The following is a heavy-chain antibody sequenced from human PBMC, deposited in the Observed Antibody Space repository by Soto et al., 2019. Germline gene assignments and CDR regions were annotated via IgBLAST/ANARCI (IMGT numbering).Heavy chain of an antibody. D-gene: IGHD3-9*01. CDR3: AIDGSDVLIGPLLFDP. CDR2: IWYDGNQK. CDR1: GFTFSTYG. J-gene: IGHJ5*02. Sequence: GGSLRLSCAASGFTFSTYGMHWVRQAPGKGLEWVAVIWYDGNQKYYAGSAKGRFAISRDNSKNTVYLQMKSLRAEDTAVYYCAIDGSDVLIGPLLFDPWGQGTQVTVSS. V-gene: IGHV3-33*01.